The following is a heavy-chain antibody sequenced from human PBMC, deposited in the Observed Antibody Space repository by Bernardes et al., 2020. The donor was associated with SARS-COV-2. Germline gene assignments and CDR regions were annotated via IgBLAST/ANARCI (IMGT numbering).Heavy chain of an antibody. J-gene: IGHJ1*01. CDR3: ARDGGYSSSSEYFQH. D-gene: IGHD6-6*01. Sequence: VKVSCKASGYTFTDYYIHWLRQAPGQGLEWMGWINPNSGGTNFPQKFQGRVTMTRDTSISTAYMDLSSLRSDDTAFYYCARDGGYSSSSEYFQHWGQGTLVTVSS. V-gene: IGHV1-2*02. CDR2: INPNSGGT. CDR1: GYTFTDYY.